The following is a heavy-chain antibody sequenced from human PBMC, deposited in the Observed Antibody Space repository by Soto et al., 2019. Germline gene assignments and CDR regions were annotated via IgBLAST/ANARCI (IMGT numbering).Heavy chain of an antibody. V-gene: IGHV2-5*01. CDR1: GFSLRTSGVG. J-gene: IGHJ5*02. D-gene: IGHD6-19*01. CDR2: IYWNDDK. Sequence: ESGPTLVNPTQTLTLTCIFSGFSLRTSGVGVGWIRQPPGKALELLGFIYWNDDKRYSPSLKSRLTITNDTSKNQVVLTMTNMDPVDTATYYCAKSGSSGWYGWFDPWGQGTLVTVSS. CDR3: AKSGSSGWYGWFDP.